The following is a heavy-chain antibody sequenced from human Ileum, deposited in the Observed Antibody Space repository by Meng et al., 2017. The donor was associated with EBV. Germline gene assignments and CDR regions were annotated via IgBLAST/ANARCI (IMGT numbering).Heavy chain of an antibody. Sequence: QVRLQQWGAGLLKPSETLSLTCAVLGGSFSGYYWSWIRQPPGKGLEWIGEINHRGGAFYNPSLKSRVTMSIDTSKNQFSLKLNSVTAADTAVYYCASHPGGNSQYYSSGDDYWGQGALVTVSS. V-gene: IGHV4-34*01. D-gene: IGHD3-22*01. CDR2: INHRGGA. CDR1: GGSFSGYY. J-gene: IGHJ4*02. CDR3: ASHPGGNSQYYSSGDDY.